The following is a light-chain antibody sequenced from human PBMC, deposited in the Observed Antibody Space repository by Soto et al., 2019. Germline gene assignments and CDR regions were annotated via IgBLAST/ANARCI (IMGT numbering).Light chain of an antibody. J-gene: IGKJ1*01. CDR1: QSVSSN. CDR2: GAS. Sequence: EIGMRKSPATLSVSPGERATLSCRASQSVSSNLAWYQQKPGQAPRLLIYGASTRATGIPARFSGSGSGTEFTLTISSLQSEDFAVYYCQQYNNWPPWTFGQGTNVDI. CDR3: QQYNNWPPWT. V-gene: IGKV3-15*01.